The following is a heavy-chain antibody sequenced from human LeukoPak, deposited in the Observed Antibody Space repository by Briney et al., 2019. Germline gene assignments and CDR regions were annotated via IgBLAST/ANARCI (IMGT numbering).Heavy chain of an antibody. J-gene: IGHJ6*02. CDR3: ARDSSSGWYMVDYYYGMDV. CDR1: GFTFSSYA. D-gene: IGHD6-19*01. V-gene: IGHV3-30-3*01. CDR2: ISYDGSNK. Sequence: GGSLRLSCAASGFTFSSYAMSWVRQAPGKGLERVAVISYDGSNKYYADSVKGRFTISRDNSKNTLYLQMNSLRAEDTAVYYCARDSSSGWYMVDYYYGMDVWGQGTTVTVSS.